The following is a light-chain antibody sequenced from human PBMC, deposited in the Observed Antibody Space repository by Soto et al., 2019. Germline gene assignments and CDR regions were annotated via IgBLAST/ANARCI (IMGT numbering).Light chain of an antibody. CDR2: DVN. CDR1: SADVAGY. V-gene: IGLV2-11*01. CDR3: CSYEGSFVHV. J-gene: IGLJ1*01. Sequence: QSLLTQPRSVSGSPGQSVTIACLGTSADVAGYVSWYQQHPGKPPKLLIYDVNKRPSGVPDRFSGSKSGNTASLAISGLQAGDEADYYCCSYEGSFVHVFESGTKVTVL.